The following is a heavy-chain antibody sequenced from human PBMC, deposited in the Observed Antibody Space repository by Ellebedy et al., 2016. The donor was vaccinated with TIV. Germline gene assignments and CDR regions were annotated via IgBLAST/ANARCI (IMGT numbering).Heavy chain of an antibody. CDR1: GGSISSGGYY. Sequence: MPSETLSLTCTVSGGSISSGGYYWSWIRQHPGKGLEWIGSIYYSGSTYYNPSLKSRVTISVDTSKNQFSLKLSSVTAADTAVYYCARQRDSSGYYYSWGQGTLVTVST. CDR3: ARQRDSSGYYYS. J-gene: IGHJ4*02. D-gene: IGHD3-22*01. V-gene: IGHV4-39*01. CDR2: IYYSGST.